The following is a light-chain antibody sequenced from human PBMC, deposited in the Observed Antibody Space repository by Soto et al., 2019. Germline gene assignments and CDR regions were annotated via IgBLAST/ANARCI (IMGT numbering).Light chain of an antibody. Sequence: DIQMTQSPSTLSASVEDRVTMTCRASQNIRTWLAWYQQKPGKAPRLLMYQASSLKSGVPSRFSGSGSETEFTLTITSLQPDDTATYFCQQYSTYLWTFGQGTKVDVK. CDR3: QQYSTYLWT. CDR1: QNIRTW. J-gene: IGKJ1*01. V-gene: IGKV1-5*03. CDR2: QAS.